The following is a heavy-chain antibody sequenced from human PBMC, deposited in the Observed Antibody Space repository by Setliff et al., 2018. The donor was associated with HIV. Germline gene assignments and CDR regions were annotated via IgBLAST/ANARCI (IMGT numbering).Heavy chain of an antibody. D-gene: IGHD3-22*01. CDR2: IHPGDSDT. Sequence: PGESLKISCQGSGYSFSSYWIGWVRQMPGKGLEWMGIIHPGDSDTRYSPSFQGQVIISADKSINTAYLQWNSLKASDTAMYYCARIPYYYDSSAYLLYDAFDIWGQGTMVTVSS. CDR3: ARIPYYYDSSAYLLYDAFDI. V-gene: IGHV5-51*01. CDR1: GYSFSSYW. J-gene: IGHJ3*02.